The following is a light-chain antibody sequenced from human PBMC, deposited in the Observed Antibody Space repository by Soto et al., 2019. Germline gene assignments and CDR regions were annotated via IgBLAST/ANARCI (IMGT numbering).Light chain of an antibody. CDR1: SSDVGGYNY. J-gene: IGLJ3*02. CDR3: SSYTTSSTWV. V-gene: IGLV2-14*01. CDR2: DVS. Sequence: QSVLTQPASVSGSRGQSITISCTGTSSDVGGYNYVSWYQQHPGKAPKLMIYDVSNRPSGVSNRFSGSKSGNTASLTISGLQAEDEADYYCSSYTTSSTWVFGGGTQLTVL.